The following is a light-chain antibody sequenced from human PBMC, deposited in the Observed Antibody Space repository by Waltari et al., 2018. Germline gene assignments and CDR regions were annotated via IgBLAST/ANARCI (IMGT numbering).Light chain of an antibody. CDR2: LGS. Sequence: EIVMTQSPLSLSVTPGEPAAISCRSDQSLLQSNGYNYLDWYLQKPGQAPQLLIYLGSTRASGVPDRFSGSGSGTDFTLTISSLQPDDFATYYCQQYDGFWTFGQGTKVDIK. CDR3: QQYDGFWT. V-gene: IGKV2-28*01. J-gene: IGKJ1*01. CDR1: QSLLQSNGYNY.